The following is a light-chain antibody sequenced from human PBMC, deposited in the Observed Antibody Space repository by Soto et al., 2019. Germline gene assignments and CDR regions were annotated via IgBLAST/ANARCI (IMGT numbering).Light chain of an antibody. Sequence: EIVLTQSPATLSLSPGERATLSCRASQSVSSYLAWYQQKPGQAPRLLIYDSSNRATGIPDRFSGSGSGTDFTLTISSLEPEDFAVYYCQQRSNRPPGITFGQGTKVDIK. CDR3: QQRSNRPPGIT. J-gene: IGKJ1*01. CDR2: DSS. CDR1: QSVSSY. V-gene: IGKV3-11*01.